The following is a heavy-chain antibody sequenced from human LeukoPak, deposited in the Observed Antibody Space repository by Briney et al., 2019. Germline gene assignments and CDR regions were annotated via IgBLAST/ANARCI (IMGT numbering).Heavy chain of an antibody. CDR3: AKDRMYYYDSSGYYYYYYGMDV. Sequence: GSLRLSCAASGFTFSSYGMHWVRQAPGKGLEWVAVISYDGSNKYYADSVKGRFTISRDNSKKTLYLQMNSLRAEDTAVYYCAKDRMYYYDSSGYYYYYYGMDVWGQGTTVTVSS. J-gene: IGHJ6*02. CDR1: GFTFSSYG. D-gene: IGHD3-22*01. CDR2: ISYDGSNK. V-gene: IGHV3-30*18.